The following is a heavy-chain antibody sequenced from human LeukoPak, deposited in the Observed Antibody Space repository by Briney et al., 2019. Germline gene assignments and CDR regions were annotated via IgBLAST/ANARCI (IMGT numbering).Heavy chain of an antibody. CDR1: GGSFSGYY. CDR3: ARGWSPYTVTTVEPLVYYFDY. J-gene: IGHJ4*02. CDR2: INHSGST. V-gene: IGHV4-34*01. Sequence: PSETLSLTCAVYGGSFSGYYWSWIRQPPGKELEWIGEINHSGSTNYNPSLKSRVTISVDTSKNQFSLRLSSVTAADTAVYYCARGWSPYTVTTVEPLVYYFDYWGQGTLVTVSS. D-gene: IGHD4-11*01.